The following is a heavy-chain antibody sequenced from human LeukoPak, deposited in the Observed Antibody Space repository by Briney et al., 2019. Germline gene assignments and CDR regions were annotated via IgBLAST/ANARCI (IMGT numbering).Heavy chain of an antibody. CDR3: ARHGPKYSSSSPNWFDP. CDR2: MNPNSGNT. V-gene: IGHV1-8*01. CDR1: GYTFTSYD. Sequence: ASVKVSCKASGYTFTSYDINWVRQATGQGLEWMGWMNPNSGNTGYAQKFQGRVTMTRNTSISTAYMELSSLRSEDTAVYYCARHGPKYSSSSPNWFDPWGQGTLVTVSS. J-gene: IGHJ5*02. D-gene: IGHD6-6*01.